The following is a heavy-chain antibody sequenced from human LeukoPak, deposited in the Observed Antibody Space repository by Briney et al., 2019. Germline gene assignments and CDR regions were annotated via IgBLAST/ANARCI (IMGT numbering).Heavy chain of an antibody. J-gene: IGHJ6*03. V-gene: IGHV3-23*01. CDR2: ITGDGGTT. CDR3: AKDANYGLYYYYYMDV. CDR1: GFTFGSYA. D-gene: IGHD4/OR15-4a*01. Sequence: PGGSLRLSCAASGFTFGSYAMSWVRQAPGKGLEWVSAITGDGGTTYYADSVKGRFTISRDNSKNTLYLQMNSLRAEDTALYYCAKDANYGLYYYYYMDVWGKGTTVTVSS.